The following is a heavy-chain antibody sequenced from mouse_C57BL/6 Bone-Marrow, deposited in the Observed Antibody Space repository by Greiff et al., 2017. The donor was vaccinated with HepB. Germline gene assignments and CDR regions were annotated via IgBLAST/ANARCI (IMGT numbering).Heavy chain of an antibody. CDR3: ASITTVVVDWYFDV. J-gene: IGHJ1*03. CDR2: INPNNGGT. V-gene: IGHV1-26*01. D-gene: IGHD1-1*01. Sequence: VQLQQSGPELVKPGASVKISCKASGYTFTDYYMNWVKQSHGKSLEWIGDINPNNGGTSYNQKFKGKATLTVDKSSSTAYMELRSLTSEDSAVYYCASITTVVVDWYFDVWGTGTTVTVSS. CDR1: GYTFTDYY.